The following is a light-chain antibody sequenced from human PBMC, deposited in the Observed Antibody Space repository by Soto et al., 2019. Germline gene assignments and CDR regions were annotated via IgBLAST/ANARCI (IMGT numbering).Light chain of an antibody. CDR1: SSDVGSYNL. CDR2: EVS. J-gene: IGLJ3*02. CDR3: CSDAGSNWV. Sequence: QSVLTQPASVSGSPGQSITISCTGTSSDVGSYNLVSWYQQHPGKAPKLMIYEVSKRPSGVSNRFSGSKSGNTASLTISGLQAEDEADYYCCSDAGSNWVFGGGTKLTVL. V-gene: IGLV2-23*02.